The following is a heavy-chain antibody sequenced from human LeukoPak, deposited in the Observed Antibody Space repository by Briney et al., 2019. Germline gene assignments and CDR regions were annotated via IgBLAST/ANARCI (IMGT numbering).Heavy chain of an antibody. Sequence: GGSLRLSCAASGFTFSDYYMSWIRQAPGKGLEWVSYISSSSSYTNYADSVKGRFTISRDNAKNSLYLQMNSLRAEDTAVYYCARGVGIAATYFDYWGQGTLVTVSS. CDR1: GFTFSDYY. CDR3: ARGVGIAATYFDY. J-gene: IGHJ4*02. D-gene: IGHD6-13*01. CDR2: ISSSSSYT. V-gene: IGHV3-11*05.